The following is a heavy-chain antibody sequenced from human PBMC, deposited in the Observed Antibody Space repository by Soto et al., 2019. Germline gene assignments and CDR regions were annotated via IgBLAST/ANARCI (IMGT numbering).Heavy chain of an antibody. Sequence: SVKVSCKASGFTFTSSAVQWVRQARGQRLEWIGWIVVGSGNTNYAQKFQERVTITRDMSTSTAYMELSSLRSEDTAVYYCAASAGSMAARPRFDYWGQGTLVTVSS. CDR3: AASAGSMAARPRFDY. CDR2: IVVGSGNT. J-gene: IGHJ4*02. CDR1: GFTFTSSA. V-gene: IGHV1-58*01. D-gene: IGHD6-6*01.